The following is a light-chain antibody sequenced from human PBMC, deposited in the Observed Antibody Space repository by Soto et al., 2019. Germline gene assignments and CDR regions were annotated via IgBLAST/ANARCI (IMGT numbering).Light chain of an antibody. CDR3: QQSYSTPPVT. CDR2: NAS. Sequence: DIHMTQSPSTLSASVGDRVTITCRASQSISSWLAWYQQKPGKAPKLLIYNASSLESGVPSRFSGSGSGTEFTLTISSLQPDDFATYYCQQSYSTPPVTFGQGTRLEIK. CDR1: QSISSW. V-gene: IGKV1-5*03. J-gene: IGKJ5*01.